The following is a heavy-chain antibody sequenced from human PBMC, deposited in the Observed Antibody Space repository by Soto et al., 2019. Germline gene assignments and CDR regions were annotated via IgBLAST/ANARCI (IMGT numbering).Heavy chain of an antibody. CDR3: APKVDSSGYYARRDSWYYYYGMDV. CDR2: IIPIFGTA. J-gene: IGHJ6*02. V-gene: IGHV1-69*13. Sequence: SVKVSCKASGGTFSSYAISWVRQAPGQGLEWMGGIIPIFGTANYAQKFQGRVTITADESTSTAYMELSGLRSEDTAVYYCAPKVDSSGYYARRDSWYYYYGMDVWGQGTTVTVSS. D-gene: IGHD3-22*01. CDR1: GGTFSSYA.